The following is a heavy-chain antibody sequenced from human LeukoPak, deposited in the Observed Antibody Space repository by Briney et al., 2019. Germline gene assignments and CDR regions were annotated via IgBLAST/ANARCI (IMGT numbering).Heavy chain of an antibody. V-gene: IGHV3-23*01. D-gene: IGHD3-10*01. CDR1: GFTFSSYA. CDR3: ARDKSSDTYYYGSGSYYNALADAFDI. Sequence: GGSLRLSCAASGFTFSSYAMSWVRQAPGKGLEWVSAISGSGGSTYYADSVKGRFTISRDNAKNSLYLQMNSLRAEDTAVYYCARDKSSDTYYYGSGSYYNALADAFDIWGQGTMVTVSS. J-gene: IGHJ3*02. CDR2: ISGSGGST.